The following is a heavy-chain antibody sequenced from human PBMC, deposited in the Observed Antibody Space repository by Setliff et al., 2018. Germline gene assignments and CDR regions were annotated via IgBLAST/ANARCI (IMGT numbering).Heavy chain of an antibody. CDR1: GYTFTNYG. J-gene: IGHJ4*02. V-gene: IGHV1-18*01. CDR2: IGAYNGNT. Sequence: GASVKVSCKASGYTFTNYGVTWVRQAPGQGLEWMGWIGAYNGNTGYAQKLQGRVTMTTDTSTSTAYMELRSLRSDDTAVYYCATPRSSGWYEYEYYFHYRGQGTLGTVSS. D-gene: IGHD6-19*01. CDR3: ATPRSSGWYEYEYYFHY.